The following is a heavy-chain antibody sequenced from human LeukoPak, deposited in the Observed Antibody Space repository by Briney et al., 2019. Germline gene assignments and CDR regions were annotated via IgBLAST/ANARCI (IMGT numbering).Heavy chain of an antibody. Sequence: ASVKVSCKASGYTFTSYGISWVRQAPGQGLEWMGWISAYSGDTNYAQKFQGRATMTTDTSTSTAYMELRSLSSDDTAVYYCAREPPYYDFWSGQYYFDYWGQGTLVTVSS. V-gene: IGHV1-18*01. CDR1: GYTFTSYG. J-gene: IGHJ4*02. D-gene: IGHD3-3*01. CDR2: ISAYSGDT. CDR3: AREPPYYDFWSGQYYFDY.